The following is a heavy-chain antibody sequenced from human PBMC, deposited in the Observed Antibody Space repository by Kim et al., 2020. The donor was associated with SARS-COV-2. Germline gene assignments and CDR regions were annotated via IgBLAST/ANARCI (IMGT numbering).Heavy chain of an antibody. D-gene: IGHD6-13*01. CDR3: ARSSSWRYNWCDP. J-gene: IGHJ5*02. V-gene: IGHV4-39*01. Sequence: YYNPHLKSRVNISVCTSENQFYLKLSSVTAAGTAVYYCARSSSWRYNWCDPWRQGTLVTVSS.